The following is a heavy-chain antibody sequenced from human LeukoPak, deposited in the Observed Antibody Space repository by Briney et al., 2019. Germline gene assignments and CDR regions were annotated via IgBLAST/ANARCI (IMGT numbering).Heavy chain of an antibody. CDR2: IGSSDNKI. CDR1: GFTLNDYY. V-gene: IGHV3-11*01. J-gene: IGHJ4*02. D-gene: IGHD6-19*01. Sequence: AGSLRLSCAASGFTLNDYYMSWLRQAPGQGLEWGSDIGSSDNKISYADSVKGRITSATYIAKNSLYLQVNSLSAEDTAVYYCAREIVAGTFDSWGQGTLVSVSS. CDR3: AREIVAGTFDS.